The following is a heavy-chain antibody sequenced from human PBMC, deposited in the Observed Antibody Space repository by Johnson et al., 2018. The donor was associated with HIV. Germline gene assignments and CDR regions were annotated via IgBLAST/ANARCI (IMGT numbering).Heavy chain of an antibody. CDR1: GFTFDDYA. D-gene: IGHD1-26*01. J-gene: IGHJ3*02. V-gene: IGHV3-9*01. CDR3: AKDVIHPWDSDAFDI. CDR2: ISWNSGSI. Sequence: VQLVESGGGVVRPGGSLRLSCAASGFTFDDYAMHWVRQAPGKGLEWVSGISWNSGSIGYADSVKGRFTISRDNAKNSLYLQMNSLRAEDTAVYYCAKDVIHPWDSDAFDIWGQGTMVTVSS.